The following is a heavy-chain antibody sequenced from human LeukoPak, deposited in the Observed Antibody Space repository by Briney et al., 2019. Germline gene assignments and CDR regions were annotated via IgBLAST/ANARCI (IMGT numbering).Heavy chain of an antibody. J-gene: IGHJ2*01. V-gene: IGHV4-34*01. CDR3: ARGAGGIVVVVAATSWYFDL. D-gene: IGHD2-15*01. Sequence: KPSETLSLTCAVYGGSFSGYYWSWIRQPPGKGLAWIGEINHSGSTNYNPSLKSRVTISVDTSKNQFSLNLRSVTAADTAVYYCARGAGGIVVVVAATSWYFDLWGRGTLVTVSS. CDR1: GGSFSGYY. CDR2: INHSGST.